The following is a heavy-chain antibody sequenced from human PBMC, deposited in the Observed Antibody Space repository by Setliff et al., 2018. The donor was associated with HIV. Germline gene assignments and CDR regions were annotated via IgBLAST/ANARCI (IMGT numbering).Heavy chain of an antibody. V-gene: IGHV4-39*02. J-gene: IGHJ4*02. Sequence: NPSETLSLTCTVSGGSITSSTYYWGWIRQPPGKGLEWIGTVHYTGNTYHNPSLKSRVTISVEVSKNQISLKLTAVTAADSAVYYRAREGDGIDFWGQGTLVTVSS. CDR1: GGSITSSTYY. CDR2: VHYTGNT. CDR3: AREGDGIDF. D-gene: IGHD2-21*02.